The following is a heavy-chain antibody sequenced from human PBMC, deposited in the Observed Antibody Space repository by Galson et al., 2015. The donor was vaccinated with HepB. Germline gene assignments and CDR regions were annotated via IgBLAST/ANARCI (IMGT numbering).Heavy chain of an antibody. CDR3: TRHESWCSSTSCWRWFDP. Sequence: SLRLSCAASGFTFSGSAMHWVRQASGKGLEWVGRIRSKANSYATAYAASVKGRFTISRDDSKNTAYLQMNSLKTEDTAVYYCTRHESWCSSTSCWRWFDPWGQGTLVTVSS. CDR1: GFTFSGSA. V-gene: IGHV3-73*01. D-gene: IGHD2-2*01. J-gene: IGHJ5*02. CDR2: IRSKANSYAT.